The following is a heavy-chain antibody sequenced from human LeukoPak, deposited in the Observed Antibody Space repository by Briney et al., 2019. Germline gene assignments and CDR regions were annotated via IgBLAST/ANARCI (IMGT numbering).Heavy chain of an antibody. CDR1: GGTFSSYA. CDR2: IIPIFGTA. Sequence: SVKVSCKASGGTFSSYAISWVRQAPGQGLEWMGRIIPIFGTANCAQKFQGRVTITTDESTSTAYMELSSLRSEDTAVYYCARESRDGYNFDYWGQGTLVTVSS. CDR3: ARESRDGYNFDY. J-gene: IGHJ4*02. V-gene: IGHV1-69*05. D-gene: IGHD5-24*01.